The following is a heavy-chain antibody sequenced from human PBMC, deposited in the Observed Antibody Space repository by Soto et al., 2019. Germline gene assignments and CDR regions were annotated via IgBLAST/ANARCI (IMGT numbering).Heavy chain of an antibody. CDR2: ISGSSGST. D-gene: IGHD6-13*01. Sequence: PGGSLRLSCAASGFTFSNYAVTWVRQATGKGLEWVTTISGSSGSTYYADTVKGRFTISRDNSKNTLYLQMNSLRAEDTAVYYCAKDQGSSWYEIDYWGQGT. CDR1: GFTFSNYA. CDR3: AKDQGSSWYEIDY. V-gene: IGHV3-23*01. J-gene: IGHJ4*02.